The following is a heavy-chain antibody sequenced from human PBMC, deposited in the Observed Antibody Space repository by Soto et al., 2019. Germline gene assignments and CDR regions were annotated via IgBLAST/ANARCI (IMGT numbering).Heavy chain of an antibody. Sequence: QVQLHQWGAGLLKPSETLSLTCGVYNGSFMGYYWTWVRQPPGKGLEWIGELNHFGSPNYNPSLKSRVAISIDTSRHQFSLRLRSLTAADTAVYYCASLNGGRFLDKGDYWGQGILVTVSS. CDR2: LNHFGSP. D-gene: IGHD3-3*01. J-gene: IGHJ4*02. CDR3: ASLNGGRFLDKGDY. CDR1: NGSFMGYY. V-gene: IGHV4-34*01.